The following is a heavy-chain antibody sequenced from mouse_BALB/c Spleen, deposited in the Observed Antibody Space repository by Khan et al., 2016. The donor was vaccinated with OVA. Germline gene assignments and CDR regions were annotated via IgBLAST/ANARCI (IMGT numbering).Heavy chain of an antibody. CDR1: GYTFINYW. V-gene: IGHV1-7*01. D-gene: IGHD1-1*01. CDR3: ARRGLRWHFDY. Sequence: QVQLKESGAELAKPGASVKMSCKASGYTFINYWILWVKQRPGQGLEWIGYINPSTGYTEYNQNFKDKAILTADKSSSTAYMQLSILTSEDSAVYYCARRGLRWHFDYWGQGTTLTVSS. CDR2: INPSTGYT. J-gene: IGHJ2*01.